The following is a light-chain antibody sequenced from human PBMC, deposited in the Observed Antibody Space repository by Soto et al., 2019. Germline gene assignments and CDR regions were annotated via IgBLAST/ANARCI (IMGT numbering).Light chain of an antibody. CDR2: DVS. V-gene: IGLV2-14*01. CDR1: SSDIGGYNY. J-gene: IGLJ1*01. Sequence: QSVLTQPASVSGSPGQSITISCTGTSSDIGGYNYVSWFQQHPGKAPKLMISDVSNRPSGVSNRFSGSKSGNTASLTISGLQAEDEADYYCSSYTSGSTFYVFGTGTKVIVL. CDR3: SSYTSGSTFYV.